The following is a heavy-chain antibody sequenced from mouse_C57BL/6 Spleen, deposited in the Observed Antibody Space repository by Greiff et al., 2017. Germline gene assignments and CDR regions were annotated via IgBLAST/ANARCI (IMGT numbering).Heavy chain of an antibody. CDR2: IYPGSGST. CDR1: GYTFTSYW. Sequence: QVQLQQPGAELVKPGASVKMSCKASGYTFTSYWITWVKQRPGQGLEWIGDIYPGSGSTNYNEKFKSKGTLTVETSSSTAYMQLRSQTSEDSAVCYCAEGLGRGWYFDVWGAGTTVTVSS. V-gene: IGHV1-55*01. CDR3: AEGLGRGWYFDV. D-gene: IGHD4-1*01. J-gene: IGHJ1*01.